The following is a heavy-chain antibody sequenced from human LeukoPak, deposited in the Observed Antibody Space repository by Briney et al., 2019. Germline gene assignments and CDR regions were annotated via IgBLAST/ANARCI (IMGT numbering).Heavy chain of an antibody. CDR3: AGLGSTMEGRIDP. J-gene: IGHJ5*02. CDR2: IYIDSGDT. Sequence: GASVTVSFKSSGYFFSCYHVHWVRQAPGQGLDWMGRIYIDSGDTNYAQKFQGRVTMTRDTSISTAYMEMSSLTSDDSAVYYCAGLGSTMEGRIDPWGQGTPVTVSS. CDR1: GYFFSCYH. V-gene: IGHV1-2*02. D-gene: IGHD3-10*01.